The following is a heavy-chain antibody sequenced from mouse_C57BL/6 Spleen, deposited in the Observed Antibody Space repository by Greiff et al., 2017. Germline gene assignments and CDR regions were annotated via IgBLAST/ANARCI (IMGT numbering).Heavy chain of an antibody. V-gene: IGHV3-6*01. D-gene: IGHD1-1*01. Sequence: ESGPGLVKPSQSLSLTCSVTGYSITSGYYWNWIRQFPGNKLEWMGYISYDGSNNYNPSLKNRISITRDTSKNQFFLKLNSVTTEDTATYYCARAPDYYGSSPYFDVWGTGTTVTVSS. CDR1: GYSITSGYY. CDR3: ARAPDYYGSSPYFDV. J-gene: IGHJ1*03. CDR2: ISYDGSN.